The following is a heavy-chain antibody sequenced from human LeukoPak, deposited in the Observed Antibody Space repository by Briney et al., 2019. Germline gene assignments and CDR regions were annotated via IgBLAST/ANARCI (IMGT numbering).Heavy chain of an antibody. CDR1: GYTFTRYG. D-gene: IGHD2-15*01. CDR3: ARDFFHGHWSGLSCFLLDY. J-gene: IGHJ4*02. Sequence: ASVKVSCKASGYTFTRYGISWVRQAPGQGLEWMGWISANNGDTNSAQKFQDRVTMTTDTSTSTAYMELRSLRSDDTAVYYCARDFFHGHWSGLSCFLLDYWGQGSLVTVSS. CDR2: ISANNGDT. V-gene: IGHV1-18*01.